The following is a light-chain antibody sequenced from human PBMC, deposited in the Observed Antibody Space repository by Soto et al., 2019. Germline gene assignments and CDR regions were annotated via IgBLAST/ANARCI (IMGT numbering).Light chain of an antibody. J-gene: IGKJ1*01. V-gene: IGKV3-20*01. CDR1: QSVTSNY. CDR3: QQYATAART. Sequence: EVVLTEAPGTRLVLGGERTTISCRSSQSVTSNYLAWYQQKPGQAPRLLIYHASNRATGITDMFSGSGSATDFILPLCRLEPEDSVAYYCQQYATAARTFGQGTQL. CDR2: HAS.